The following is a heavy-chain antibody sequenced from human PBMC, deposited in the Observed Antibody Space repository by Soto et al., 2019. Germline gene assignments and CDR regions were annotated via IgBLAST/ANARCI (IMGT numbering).Heavy chain of an antibody. CDR3: AREQWGFDS. Sequence: SETLSLTCTVSGDSISRGAYYWTWIRQRPGKGLEWIAYIYYTGNSYYNPSLKSRLTISIDTSKNQFSLTLRSVTAADTAVYYCAREQWGFDSWGQGTLVTVSS. CDR1: GDSISRGAYY. CDR2: IYYTGNS. D-gene: IGHD6-19*01. J-gene: IGHJ4*02. V-gene: IGHV4-31*03.